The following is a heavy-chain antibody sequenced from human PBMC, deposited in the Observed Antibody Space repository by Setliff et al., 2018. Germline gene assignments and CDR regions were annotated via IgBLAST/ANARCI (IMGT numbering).Heavy chain of an antibody. CDR2: IYHGGNT. V-gene: IGHV4-4*02. CDR3: AIDYGPTGTPYH. J-gene: IGHJ4*02. CDR1: GGSVSSSSW. D-gene: IGHD1-1*01. Sequence: SETLSLTCDVSGGSVSSSSWWTWVRQPPGKGLEWIGQIYHGGNTRYNPSLKSRLTMSIDKSKNQVSLELSSVTTADTAVYYCAIDYGPTGTPYHWGQGTPVTVSS.